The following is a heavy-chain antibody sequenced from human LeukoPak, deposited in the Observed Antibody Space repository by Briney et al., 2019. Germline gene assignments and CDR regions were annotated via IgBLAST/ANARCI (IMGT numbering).Heavy chain of an antibody. J-gene: IGHJ4*02. D-gene: IGHD3-16*01. Sequence: VESLKISCKGSGYSFTCYWIGSVRRMPGKGLEWMGIIYPGESDTRYSPSFQGQVTISADKSISTAYLQWSSLKASDTAMYYCARQSGGAMAPIEDYWGQGTLVTVSS. V-gene: IGHV5-51*01. CDR3: ARQSGGAMAPIEDY. CDR1: GYSFTCYW. CDR2: IYPGESDT.